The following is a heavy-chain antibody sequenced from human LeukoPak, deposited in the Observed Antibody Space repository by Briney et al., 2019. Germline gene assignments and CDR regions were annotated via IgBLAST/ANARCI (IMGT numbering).Heavy chain of an antibody. Sequence: GGSLRLSCAASGFTFSSYSMNWVRQAPGKGLEWVSYISSSSSTIYYADSVKGRFTISRDNAKNSLYLQMNSLRAEDTAVYYCARDGDLDAFDIWGQGTMVTVSS. V-gene: IGHV3-48*04. CDR3: ARDGDLDAFDI. J-gene: IGHJ3*02. CDR1: GFTFSSYS. D-gene: IGHD4-17*01. CDR2: ISSSSSTI.